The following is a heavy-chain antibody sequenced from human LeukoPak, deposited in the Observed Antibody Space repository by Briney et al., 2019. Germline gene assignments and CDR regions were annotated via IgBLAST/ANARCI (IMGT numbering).Heavy chain of an antibody. CDR3: TRPRIAAAGLYYYYYMDV. CDR2: IYTSGST. Sequence: PSETLSLTCTVSGGSISSGSYYWSWIRQPAGKGLEWIGRIYTSGSTNYNPSLKSRVTISVDTSKNQFSLKLSSVTAADTAVYYCTRPRIAAAGLYYYYYMDVWGKGTTVTVSS. D-gene: IGHD6-13*01. V-gene: IGHV4-61*02. CDR1: GGSISSGSYY. J-gene: IGHJ6*03.